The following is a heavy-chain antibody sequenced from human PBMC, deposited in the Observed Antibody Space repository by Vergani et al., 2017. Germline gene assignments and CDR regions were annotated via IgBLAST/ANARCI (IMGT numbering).Heavy chain of an antibody. D-gene: IGHD3-10*01. V-gene: IGHV4-4*03. Sequence: QVQLQESGPGLVKPPGTLSLTCAVSGGSISSSNWWSWVRQPPGKGLEWIGEIYHSGSTNYNPSLKSRVTISVDKSKNQFSLKLSSVTAADTAVYYCARASRYYYGSGSLSLGYWGQGTLVTVSS. CDR2: IYHSGST. CDR3: ARASRYYYGSGSLSLGY. J-gene: IGHJ4*02. CDR1: GGSISSSNW.